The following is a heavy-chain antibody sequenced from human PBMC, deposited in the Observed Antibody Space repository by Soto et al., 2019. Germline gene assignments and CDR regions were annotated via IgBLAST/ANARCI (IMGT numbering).Heavy chain of an antibody. Sequence: PSETLSLTCAVSGYSISSGYYWGWIRQPPGKGLEWIGSIYHSGSTYYNPSLKSRVTISVDTSKNQFSLKLSSVTAADTAVYYCARRTYDFWSGYHDYWGQGTLVTVS. D-gene: IGHD3-3*01. CDR1: GYSISSGYY. V-gene: IGHV4-38-2*01. CDR3: ARRTYDFWSGYHDY. J-gene: IGHJ4*02. CDR2: IYHSGST.